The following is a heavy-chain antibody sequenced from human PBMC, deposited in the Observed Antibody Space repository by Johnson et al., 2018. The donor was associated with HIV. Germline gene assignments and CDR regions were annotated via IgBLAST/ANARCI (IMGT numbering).Heavy chain of an antibody. J-gene: IGHJ3*02. CDR2: ISYDGSQN. V-gene: IGHV3-30*18. D-gene: IGHD5-18*01. Sequence: QVQLVESGGGVVQPGRSLRLSCAASGFTFSTYAMHWVRQVPGKGLEWVAVISYDGSQNLYVDSVKGRFTISRDNSENTLYLQMNSLRPEDTAVYYCAKDTAMVRSSAAFDICGQGTMVTVSS. CDR1: GFTFSTYA. CDR3: AKDTAMVRSSAAFDI.